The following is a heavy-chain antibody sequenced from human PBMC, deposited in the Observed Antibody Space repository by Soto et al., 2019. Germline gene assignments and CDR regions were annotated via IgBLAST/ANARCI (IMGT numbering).Heavy chain of an antibody. D-gene: IGHD3-10*01. CDR3: ARGQLVWYGDLTPYHRDMDV. CDR1: GGYFDDFY. Sequence: SETLSLTCGFYGGYFDDFYWSWLRQSPGTGLEWAGEISHDGGTNYSPSLASRVSISVDTSKNQFSLHLRSVTAADTGLYYCARGQLVWYGDLTPYHRDMDVWGQGTTVTVSS. V-gene: IGHV4-34*01. CDR2: ISHDGGT. J-gene: IGHJ6*02.